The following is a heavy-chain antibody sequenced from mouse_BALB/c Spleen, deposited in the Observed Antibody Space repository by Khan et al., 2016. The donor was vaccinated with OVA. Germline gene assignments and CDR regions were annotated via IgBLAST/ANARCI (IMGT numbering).Heavy chain of an antibody. CDR3: ARAGWDVFAY. J-gene: IGHJ3*01. CDR2: IYPGSDST. D-gene: IGHD4-1*01. CDR1: GYTFTDYV. V-gene: IGHV1-77*01. Sequence: VQLLVSGPELVKPGASVKMSCKASGYTFTDYVMNWVKQRTGQGLEWIGQIYPGSDSTYYNEKFKGKATLTADRSSSTAYMQLSSLTSEDSAVYFCARAGWDVFAYWGQGTLVTGSA.